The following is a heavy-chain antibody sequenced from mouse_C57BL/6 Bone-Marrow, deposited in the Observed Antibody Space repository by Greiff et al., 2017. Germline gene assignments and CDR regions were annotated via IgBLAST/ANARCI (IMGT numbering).Heavy chain of an antibody. D-gene: IGHD1-1*01. V-gene: IGHV1-72*01. CDR1: GYTFTSYW. CDR2: IDPNSGGT. J-gene: IGHJ2*01. Sequence: LQQPGAELVKPGASVKLSCKASGYTFTSYWMHWVTQRPGRGLEWIGRIDPNSGGTKYNEKFKSKATLTVDKPSSTAYMQRSSMTSEDSAVYYCAGYYYGSYPYYFDYWGQGTTLTVSS. CDR3: AGYYYGSYPYYFDY.